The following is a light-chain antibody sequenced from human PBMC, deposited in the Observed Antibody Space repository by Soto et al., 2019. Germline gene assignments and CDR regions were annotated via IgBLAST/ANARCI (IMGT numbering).Light chain of an antibody. J-gene: IGKJ4*01. Sequence: AIQMTQSPSSQSASVGDRVTITCRASQGIKKDLGWYQQKPGKAPNLLIYASSTLQSGVPSRFSGSGSGTDFTLTITSLQPEDFATYFCQQDYSYPLTFGGGTKVELK. CDR3: QQDYSYPLT. V-gene: IGKV1-6*01. CDR2: ASS. CDR1: QGIKKD.